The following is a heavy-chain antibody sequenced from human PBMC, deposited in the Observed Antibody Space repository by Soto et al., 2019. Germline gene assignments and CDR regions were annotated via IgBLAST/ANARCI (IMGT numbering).Heavy chain of an antibody. V-gene: IGHV1-2*02. J-gene: IGHJ4*02. CDR3: ARGGSLYEY. CDR1: GYTFSNY. CDR2: INPNKGGT. Sequence: QVQLVQSGAEVKKPGASVKVSCKASGYTFSNYMHWVRQAPGQGLEWLGWINPNKGGTNYAPKFQGRVTMTRDTSITTVYFELSSLRSDDTAVYYCARGGSLYEYWGQGTLVTVSS. D-gene: IGHD2-15*01.